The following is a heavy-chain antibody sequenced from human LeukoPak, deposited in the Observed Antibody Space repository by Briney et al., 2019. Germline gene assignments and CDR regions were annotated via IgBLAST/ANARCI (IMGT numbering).Heavy chain of an antibody. CDR3: AKARWEPNFDY. D-gene: IGHD1-26*01. Sequence: GGSLRLSCAASGFPFDVFAMHWFLKGPGKSLEWVSLINENGDIAYYGDSVRGRFTVSRDNAKNSLYLQMNSLTTEDTALYYCAKARWEPNFDYWGQGTLVTVSS. CDR2: INENGDIA. CDR1: GFPFDVFA. V-gene: IGHV3-43*02. J-gene: IGHJ4*02.